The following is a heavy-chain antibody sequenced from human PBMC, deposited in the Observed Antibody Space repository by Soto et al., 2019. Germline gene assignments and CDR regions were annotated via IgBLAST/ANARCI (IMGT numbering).Heavy chain of an antibody. J-gene: IGHJ4*02. CDR3: HSSGYSYGTSFDS. D-gene: IGHD5-18*01. CDR1: GGSVSSSSYY. Sequence: SETLSLTCAVSGGSVSSSSYYWSWLRQPPGKRLEWIGYIYYTGSTNYNPSLKNRVTISVDTSKNQFSLTLNSVTAADTAVYYCHSSGYSYGTSFDSWGQGTLVTVSS. CDR2: IYYTGST. V-gene: IGHV4-61*01.